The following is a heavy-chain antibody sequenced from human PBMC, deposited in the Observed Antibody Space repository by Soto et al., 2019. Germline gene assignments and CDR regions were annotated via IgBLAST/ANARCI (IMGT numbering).Heavy chain of an antibody. Sequence: PGGSLRLSCAASGFTFSSYGMHWVRQAPGKGLEWVAVIWYDGSNKYYADSVKGRFTISRDNSKNTLYLQMNSLRAEDTAVYYCARGGSTSSSYYYYGMDVWGQGTTVTVSS. CDR3: ARGGSTSSSYYYYGMDV. CDR2: IWYDGSNK. J-gene: IGHJ6*02. CDR1: GFTFSSYG. V-gene: IGHV3-33*01. D-gene: IGHD2-2*01.